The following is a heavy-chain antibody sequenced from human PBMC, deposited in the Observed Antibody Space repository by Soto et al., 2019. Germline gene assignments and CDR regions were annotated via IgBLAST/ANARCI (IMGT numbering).Heavy chain of an antibody. CDR3: ARHVGVTGTRGFDY. CDR1: GYSISSTYW. V-gene: IGHV4-4*02. CDR2: IYPTTGRA. J-gene: IGHJ4*02. D-gene: IGHD1-1*01. Sequence: QVQLQESGPGLVKPSGTLSLTCDVSGYSISSTYWWSWVRQSPLEGLEWIGEIYPTTGRANYNPSLRSRVTISADSPKTQFSLNLRSVTAADTAVYYCARHVGVTGTRGFDYWGQGIPVSVSS.